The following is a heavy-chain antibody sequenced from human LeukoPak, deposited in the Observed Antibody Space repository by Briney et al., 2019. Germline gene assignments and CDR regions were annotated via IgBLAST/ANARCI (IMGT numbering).Heavy chain of an antibody. D-gene: IGHD2-2*01. CDR1: GYTFTSYD. V-gene: IGHV1-8*01. Sequence: ASVEVSCKASGYTFTSYDINWVRQATGQGLEWMGWMNPNSGNTGYAQKFQGRVTMTRNNSISTAYMELSSLRCEDTAVYYCARAGGIVVVPAASVYYYYYMDVWGKGTTVTVSS. CDR3: ARAGGIVVVPAASVYYYYYMDV. J-gene: IGHJ6*03. CDR2: MNPNSGNT.